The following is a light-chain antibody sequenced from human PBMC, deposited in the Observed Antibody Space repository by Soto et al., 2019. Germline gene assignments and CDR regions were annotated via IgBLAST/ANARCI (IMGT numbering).Light chain of an antibody. J-gene: IGKJ4*01. CDR3: QQYGSSPLT. CDR1: QSVSSSD. V-gene: IGKV3-20*01. Sequence: EFVLTQSPGTLSLSPGERATLSCRASQSVSSSDLAWYQQKPGQAPRLLMYDASSRATGIPDRFSGSGSGTDFTLTISRLDPEDFAVYYCQQYGSSPLTFGGGTKVDIK. CDR2: DAS.